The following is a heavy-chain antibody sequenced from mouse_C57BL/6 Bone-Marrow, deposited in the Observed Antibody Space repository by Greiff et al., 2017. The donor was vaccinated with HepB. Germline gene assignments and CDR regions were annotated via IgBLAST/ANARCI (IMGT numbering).Heavy chain of an antibody. CDR2: ISSGGDYI. V-gene: IGHV5-9-1*02. D-gene: IGHD2-1*01. CDR3: TRDQGGNYGLAMDY. CDR1: GFTFSSYA. J-gene: IGHJ4*01. Sequence: DVQLQESGEGLVKPGGSLKLSCAASGFTFSSYAMSWVRQTPEKRLEWVAYISSGGDYIYYADTVKGRFTISRDNARNTLYLQMSSLKSEDTAMYYCTRDQGGNYGLAMDYWGQGTSVTVSS.